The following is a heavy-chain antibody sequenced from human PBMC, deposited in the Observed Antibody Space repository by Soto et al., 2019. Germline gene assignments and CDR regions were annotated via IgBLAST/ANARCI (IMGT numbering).Heavy chain of an antibody. CDR1: GFTFSNYW. CDR2: ISSDGSST. Sequence: EVQLVESGGGLTQPGGSMRLSCAASGFTFSNYWMHWVRQVPGKGLLWVSRISSDGSSTNYADSVKGRFTISRDNAKNTLYLQVNGLSVEDTAVYYCARDAGLVEPPDFDYTDVWGKGTTVTVSS. CDR3: ARDAGLVEPPDFDYTDV. V-gene: IGHV3-74*01. J-gene: IGHJ6*03. D-gene: IGHD2-21*02.